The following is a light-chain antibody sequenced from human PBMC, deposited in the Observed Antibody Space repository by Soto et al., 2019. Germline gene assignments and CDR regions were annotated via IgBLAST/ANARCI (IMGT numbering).Light chain of an antibody. J-gene: IGKJ4*01. CDR3: QQYHDYPLT. CDR2: KAS. Sequence: DIQMTQSPSTLSASVGDRVTITCRASQRIRSALAWYQYKPGIAPKILIYKASTLQSGVPSRFSGTGYGTDFTLTIISLQPDDCATYYCQQYHDYPLTCGGGTKLEIK. V-gene: IGKV1-5*03. CDR1: QRIRSA.